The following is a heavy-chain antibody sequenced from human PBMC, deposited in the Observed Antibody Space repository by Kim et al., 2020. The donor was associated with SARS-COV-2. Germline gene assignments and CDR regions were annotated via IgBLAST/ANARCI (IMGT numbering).Heavy chain of an antibody. CDR1: GYSFTSYW. J-gene: IGHJ4*02. D-gene: IGHD5-18*01. Sequence: GESLKISCKGSGYSFTSYWIGWVRQMPGKGLELMGIIYPGESDTRYSPSFQGQVTISPDKSISTSYLQWSSLKASDTDMYYCARLDTAMVLNYFDYWGQGTLVTVSS. V-gene: IGHV5-51*01. CDR3: ARLDTAMVLNYFDY. CDR2: IYPGESDT.